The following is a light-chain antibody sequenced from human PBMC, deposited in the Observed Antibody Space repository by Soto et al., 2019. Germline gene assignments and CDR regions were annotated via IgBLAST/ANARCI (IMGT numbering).Light chain of an antibody. V-gene: IGKV3-20*01. CDR3: KQDGGSRWT. CDR2: GAT. CDR1: ESVSSSY. J-gene: IGKJ1*01. Sequence: EIVLTQSPGTLSLSPGERATLSCRASESVSSSYLAWYQQKPGQAPRLLIYGATGRPTGIPDRFSGSGSGTDFTLTISRRVPEDFTVYYCKQDGGSRWTFGPGTKVKIK.